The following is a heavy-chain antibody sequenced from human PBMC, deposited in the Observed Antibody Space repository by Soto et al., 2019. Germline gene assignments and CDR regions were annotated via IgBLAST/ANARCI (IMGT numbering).Heavy chain of an antibody. D-gene: IGHD2-15*01. CDR3: AKERSLGGYYYYGMDV. CDR2: ITWNSGSI. Sequence: EVQLVESGGGLVQPGRSLRLSCAASGFSFDDHAMYWVRQAPGKGLEWVSCITWNSGSIGYADSVKGRFTISRDNAKNALYLQMNSLRVEDTALYYCAKERSLGGYYYYGMDVWGQGTTVTVSS. CDR1: GFSFDDHA. V-gene: IGHV3-9*01. J-gene: IGHJ6*02.